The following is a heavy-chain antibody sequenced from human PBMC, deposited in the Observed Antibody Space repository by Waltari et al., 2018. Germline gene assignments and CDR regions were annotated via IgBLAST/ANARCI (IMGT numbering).Heavy chain of an antibody. D-gene: IGHD1-26*01. V-gene: IGHV4-59*01. J-gene: IGHJ2*01. CDR2: IYYSGST. CDR3: ARAPIVGATTDWYFDL. CDR1: GGSISSYY. Sequence: QVQLQESGPGLVKPSETLSLTCTVSGGSISSYYWSWIRQPPGKGLEWIGYIYYSGSTNYNPSLKSRGTIAVDTSKNQFSRKLSSVTAADTAVYYCARAPIVGATTDWYFDLWGRGTLVTVSS.